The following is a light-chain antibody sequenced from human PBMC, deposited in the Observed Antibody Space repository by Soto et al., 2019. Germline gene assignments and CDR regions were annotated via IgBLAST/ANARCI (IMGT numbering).Light chain of an antibody. CDR3: QQANSFPLT. CDR1: QGISSS. CDR2: GAS. Sequence: DIQMTQSPSSVSASVGDRVTITCRASQGISSSLAWYQQRPGTAPKLLIYGASSLQSGVPSRFSGSGSGTELTITITSMQNEDFATYYCQQANSFPLTFGGGTKVDIK. J-gene: IGKJ4*01. V-gene: IGKV1-12*01.